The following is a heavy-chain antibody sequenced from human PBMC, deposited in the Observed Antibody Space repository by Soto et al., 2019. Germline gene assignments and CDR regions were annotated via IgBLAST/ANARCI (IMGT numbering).Heavy chain of an antibody. J-gene: IGHJ6*02. CDR1: GFTFGSYT. CDR3: AKIIAAHGWGGGDV. V-gene: IGHV3-43*01. CDR2: ISWNGGSS. Sequence: EEQLVESGGAVVQPGGSLRLSCEASGFTFGSYTMHWVRQAPGKGLEWVSLISWNGGSSFYADSVKGRFTISRDNSRDSLYLQITSLRPKNSPLYSGAKIIAAHGWGGGDVWGHGTTVTVSS. D-gene: IGHD3-10*01.